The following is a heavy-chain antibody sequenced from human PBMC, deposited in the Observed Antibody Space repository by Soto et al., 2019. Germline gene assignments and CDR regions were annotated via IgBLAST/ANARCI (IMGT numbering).Heavy chain of an antibody. CDR3: ARVAVAARPRWYNWFDP. Sequence: QEQLVQSGAEVKKPGASVKVSCKTSGYTFTDYDINWVRQATGQGLEWIGWMNPNSGETGYAQKFQGRVPMSRSASLSTAYLELSSLRSEDTAVYYGARVAVAARPRWYNWFDPWGQGTLVTVSS. CDR1: GYTFTDYD. D-gene: IGHD2-15*01. J-gene: IGHJ5*02. CDR2: MNPNSGET. V-gene: IGHV1-8*01.